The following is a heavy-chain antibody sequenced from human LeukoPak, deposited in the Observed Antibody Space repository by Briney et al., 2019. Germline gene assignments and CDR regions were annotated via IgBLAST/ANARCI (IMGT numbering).Heavy chain of an antibody. CDR1: GGSVSSGSYY. CDR3: AIDHLSGIAVSGDY. J-gene: IGHJ4*02. D-gene: IGHD6-19*01. Sequence: SETLSLTCTVSGGSVSSGSYYWSWIRQPPGKGLEWMWYIYYSGSTNYNPSLKSRFTISVDTPKNHFSLKLSSVTAADTAVYYCAIDHLSGIAVSGDYWGQGTLVTVSS. V-gene: IGHV4-61*03. CDR2: IYYSGST.